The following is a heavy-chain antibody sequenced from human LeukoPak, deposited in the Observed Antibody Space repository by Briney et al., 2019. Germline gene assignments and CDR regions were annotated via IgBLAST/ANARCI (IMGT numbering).Heavy chain of an antibody. J-gene: IGHJ4*02. Sequence: GRSLRLSCAASGFTFSSYTIGWVRQAPGRGLEWVSLISSSSSYIYYEDSVKGRFTISRDNAKKSLYLQMNSLRAEDTAVYYCARAAYDSSGYYWGFDYWGQGTLVTVSS. CDR2: ISSSSSYI. CDR3: ARAAYDSSGYYWGFDY. V-gene: IGHV3-21*01. CDR1: GFTFSSYT. D-gene: IGHD3-22*01.